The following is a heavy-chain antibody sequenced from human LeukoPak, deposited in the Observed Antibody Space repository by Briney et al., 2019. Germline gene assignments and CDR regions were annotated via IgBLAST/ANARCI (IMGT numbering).Heavy chain of an antibody. CDR3: AREWEGWELGDYYYMDV. CDR1: GFTFSSYS. J-gene: IGHJ6*03. V-gene: IGHV3-21*01. Sequence: GGSLRLSCAASGFTFSSYSMNWVRQAPGKGLEWVSSISSSSSSYIYYADSVKGRFTISRDNAKNSLYLQMNSLRAEDTAVYYCAREWEGWELGDYYYMDVWGKGTTVTVSS. D-gene: IGHD1-26*01. CDR2: ISSSSSSYI.